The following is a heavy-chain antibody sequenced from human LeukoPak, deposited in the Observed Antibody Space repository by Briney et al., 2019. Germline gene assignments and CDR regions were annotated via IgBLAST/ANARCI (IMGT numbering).Heavy chain of an antibody. CDR3: ARFYGSGSYIRFDP. V-gene: IGHV3-7*01. CDR1: GFTFSSYW. CDR2: IKQDGSEK. D-gene: IGHD3-10*01. J-gene: IGHJ5*02. Sequence: GGSLRLSCAASGFTFSSYWMSWVRQAPGKGLEWVANIKQDGSEKYYVDSVKGRFTISRDNAKNSLYLQMNSLRAEDTAVYYCARFYGSGSYIRFDPWAREPWSPSPQ.